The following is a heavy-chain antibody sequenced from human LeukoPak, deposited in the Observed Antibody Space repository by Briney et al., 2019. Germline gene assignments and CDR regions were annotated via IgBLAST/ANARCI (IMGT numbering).Heavy chain of an antibody. V-gene: IGHV1-18*01. CDR2: FRPDNGNT. CDR3: ARARFTSGYEPFDY. J-gene: IGHJ4*02. CDR1: GYTFTSYD. D-gene: IGHD5-12*01. Sequence: ASVKVSCKASGYTFTSYDISWMLQPPGQGLEWMGWFRPDNGNTKYAQNLQDRVTMTTDTSTSTAYMDLRSLRSDDTAVYYCARARFTSGYEPFDYWGQGTLVTVSS.